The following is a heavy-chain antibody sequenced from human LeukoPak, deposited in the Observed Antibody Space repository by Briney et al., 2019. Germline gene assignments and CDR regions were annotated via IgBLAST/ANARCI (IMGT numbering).Heavy chain of an antibody. D-gene: IGHD2-2*01. Sequence: GGSLRLSCAASGFTFSSYWMHWVRQAPGKGLVWVSRINSDGSSTSYADSVKGRFTISRDNAKNTLYLQMNSLRAEDTAVCYCARSCSSTSCPEDYYGMDVWGQGTTVTVSS. CDR2: INSDGSST. J-gene: IGHJ6*02. V-gene: IGHV3-74*01. CDR1: GFTFSSYW. CDR3: ARSCSSTSCPEDYYGMDV.